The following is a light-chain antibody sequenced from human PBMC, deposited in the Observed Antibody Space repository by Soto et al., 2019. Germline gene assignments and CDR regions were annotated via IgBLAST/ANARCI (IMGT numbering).Light chain of an antibody. V-gene: IGKV1-5*03. J-gene: IGKJ1*01. CDR1: QIISFY. Sequence: IHMTQSPSSLSASVGYRVTITCLSSQIISFYLNWYQQKPGNAPKVLIYEASSLESGVPSRFSGSGSGAEFTLTISSLQPDDFATYYCQQYNTYSRTFGQGTKVDIK. CDR3: QQYNTYSRT. CDR2: EAS.